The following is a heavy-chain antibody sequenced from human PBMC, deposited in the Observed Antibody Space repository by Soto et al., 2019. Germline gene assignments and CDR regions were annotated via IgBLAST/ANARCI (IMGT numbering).Heavy chain of an antibody. J-gene: IGHJ4*02. V-gene: IGHV4-30-4*01. CDR3: ARELTGYMFGPGEIY. CDR1: GASINNGDHY. D-gene: IGHD3-10*02. CDR2: IYFNGTT. Sequence: ASETLSLTGTVSGASINNGDHYWNGIRQPPGKGLEWIGYIYFNGTTYYNPSLKSRVIISLDTSMSQFSLKMSSVAAADTAVYYCARELTGYMFGPGEIYWGRGTLVTAPQ.